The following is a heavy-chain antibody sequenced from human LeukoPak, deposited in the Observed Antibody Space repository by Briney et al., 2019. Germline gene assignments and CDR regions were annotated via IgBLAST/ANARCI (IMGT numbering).Heavy chain of an antibody. CDR1: GGSFSGYY. CDR3: ARHPRRLRSADY. J-gene: IGHJ4*02. V-gene: IGHV4-34*01. Sequence: SETLSLTCAVYGGSFSGYYWSWIRQPPGKGLEWIGEINHSGSTNYNPSLKSRVTISVDTSKNQFSLKLSSVTAADTAVYYCARHPRRLRSADYWGQGTLVTVSS. D-gene: IGHD5-12*01. CDR2: INHSGST.